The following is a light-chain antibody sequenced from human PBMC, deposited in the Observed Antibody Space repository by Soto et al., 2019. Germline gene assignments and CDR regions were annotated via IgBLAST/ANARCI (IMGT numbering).Light chain of an antibody. V-gene: IGKV3-11*01. CDR3: QLRSNCPSLFT. CDR1: QSVSSY. Sequence: EIVLTQSPATLSLSPGERATLSCRASQSVSSYLAWYQQKPGQAPRLLIYDASNRATGIPARFSGSGSGTDFILTISMLEPEDFAVYYCQLRSNCPSLFTFGPGTKVDIK. J-gene: IGKJ3*01. CDR2: DAS.